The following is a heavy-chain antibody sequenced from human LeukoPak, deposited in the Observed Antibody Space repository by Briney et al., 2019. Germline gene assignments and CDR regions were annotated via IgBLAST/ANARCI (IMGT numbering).Heavy chain of an antibody. CDR3: ARGYYDSSGYYSWYYYYGMDV. CDR2: IYYSGST. D-gene: IGHD3-22*01. J-gene: IGHJ6*02. CDR1: GGSISSGGYY. Sequence: SETLSLTCTVSGGSISSGGYYWSWIRQHPGKGLEWIGYIYYSGSTYYNPSLKSRVTISVDTSKNQFSLKLSSVTAADTAVYYCARGYYDSSGYYSWYYYYGMDVWGQGTTVTVSS. V-gene: IGHV4-31*03.